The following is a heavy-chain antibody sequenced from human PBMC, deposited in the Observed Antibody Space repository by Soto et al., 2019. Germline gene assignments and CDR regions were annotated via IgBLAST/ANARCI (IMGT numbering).Heavy chain of an antibody. V-gene: IGHV4-30-4*08. Sequence: GDFGMSWVRQTPGKGLEWIGYIYYSGSTYYNPSLKSRVAISVDTSKNQFSLKLSSVTAADTAVYYCARQDLCGGDCYTYYFDYWGQGTLVTVSS. CDR3: ARQDLCGGDCYTYYFDY. D-gene: IGHD2-21*02. CDR2: IYYSGST. J-gene: IGHJ4*02. CDR1: GDFG.